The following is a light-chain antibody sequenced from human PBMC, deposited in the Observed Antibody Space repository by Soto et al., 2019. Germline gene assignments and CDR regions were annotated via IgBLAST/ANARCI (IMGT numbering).Light chain of an antibody. CDR2: FNN. J-gene: IGLJ3*02. Sequence: QPVLTQPPSASGTPGQGVTISCSGSSSDIGSNPVNWYQQLPGTAPKLLIYFNNQRPSGVPDRFSGSKSGTSASLAISGLQSEDEAQYYCAAWDDSLDGPVFGGGTKVTVL. V-gene: IGLV1-44*01. CDR3: AAWDDSLDGPV. CDR1: SSDIGSNP.